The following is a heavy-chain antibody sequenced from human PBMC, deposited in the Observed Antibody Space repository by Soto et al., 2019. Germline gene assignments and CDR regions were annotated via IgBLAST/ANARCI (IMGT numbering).Heavy chain of an antibody. D-gene: IGHD2-2*01. J-gene: IGHJ4*02. V-gene: IGHV4-59*01. CDR1: GGSISSYY. CDR3: ARLRNIVVVPAALFDY. Sequence: SETLSLTCTVSGGSISSYYWSWIRQPPGKGLEWIGYIYYSGSTNYNPSLKSRVTISVDTSKNQFSLKLSSVTAADTAVYYCARLRNIVVVPAALFDYWGQGTLVTVS. CDR2: IYYSGST.